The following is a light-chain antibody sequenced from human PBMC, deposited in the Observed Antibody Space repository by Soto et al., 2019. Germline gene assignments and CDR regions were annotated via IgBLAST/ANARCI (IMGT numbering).Light chain of an antibody. CDR1: QSVLFTSNNKNY. J-gene: IGKJ4*01. Sequence: DIVMTQSPDSLAVSLGERATINCESSQSVLFTSNNKNYLGWYQQKPGQPPKLLLSWASARESGVPERFTGSGSGTFFTLSINSLQAEDVAFYYCQQYYTLPLTFGGGTKVEFK. CDR2: WAS. V-gene: IGKV4-1*01. CDR3: QQYYTLPLT.